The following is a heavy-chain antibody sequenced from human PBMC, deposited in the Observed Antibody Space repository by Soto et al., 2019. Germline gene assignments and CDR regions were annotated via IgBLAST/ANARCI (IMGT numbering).Heavy chain of an antibody. CDR3: AREAPYYYDSSGYLDY. V-gene: IGHV4-59*01. D-gene: IGHD3-22*01. CDR1: GGSISSYY. J-gene: IGHJ4*02. Sequence: SETLSLTCTVSGGSISSYYWSWIRQPPGKGLEWIGYIYYSGSTNYNPSLKSRVTISVDTSKNQFPLKLSSVTAADTAVYYCAREAPYYYDSSGYLDYWGQGTVVTVSS. CDR2: IYYSGST.